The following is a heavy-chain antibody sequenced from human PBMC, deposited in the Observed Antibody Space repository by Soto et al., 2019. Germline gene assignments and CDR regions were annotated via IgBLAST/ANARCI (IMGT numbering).Heavy chain of an antibody. Sequence: SVKVSCKASGGTFSSYAISWVRQAPGQGLEWMGGIIPIFGTANYAQKFQGRVTITADESTSTAYMELSSLRSEDTAVYYCARGGVGPKRGAFDIWGQGTMVTVSS. CDR2: IIPIFGTA. CDR1: GGTFSSYA. CDR3: ARGGVGPKRGAFDI. D-gene: IGHD1-26*01. J-gene: IGHJ3*02. V-gene: IGHV1-69*13.